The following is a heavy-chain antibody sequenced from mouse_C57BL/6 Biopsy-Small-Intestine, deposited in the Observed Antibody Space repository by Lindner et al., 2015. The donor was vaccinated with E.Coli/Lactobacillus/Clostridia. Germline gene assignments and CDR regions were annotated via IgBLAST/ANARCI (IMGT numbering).Heavy chain of an antibody. CDR1: GYSFTDYF. Sequence: VQLQESGPELVKPGASVKISCKASGYSFTDYFMIWVKQSHGKSLEWIGRINPDNGDTFYNQKFKDKATLTVDTSSSTAHMELLSLTSEDFAVYYCTREVGGSLYVGFFHVWGTGTTVTVSS. J-gene: IGHJ1*03. CDR3: TREVGGSLYVGFFHV. CDR2: INPDNGDT. V-gene: IGHV1-37*01. D-gene: IGHD6-2*01.